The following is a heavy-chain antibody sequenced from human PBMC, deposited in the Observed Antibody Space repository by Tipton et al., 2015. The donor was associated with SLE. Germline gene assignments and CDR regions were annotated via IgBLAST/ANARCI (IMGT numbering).Heavy chain of an antibody. CDR3: ASSLVWFRDYYGMDV. CDR2: ISYDGSNK. J-gene: IGHJ6*02. V-gene: IGHV3-30*19. Sequence: SLRLSCASGFIFSNAWMSWVRQAPGKGLEWVALISYDGSNKYYADSVKGRFTISRDNSKNTLYLQMNSLRAEDTAVYYCASSLVWFRDYYGMDVWGQGTTVTVSS. CDR1: GFIFSNAW. D-gene: IGHD3-10*01.